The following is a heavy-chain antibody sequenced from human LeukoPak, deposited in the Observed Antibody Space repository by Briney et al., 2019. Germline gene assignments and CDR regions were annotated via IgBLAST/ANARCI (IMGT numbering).Heavy chain of an antibody. CDR3: ARGQYYYYGSGSYYNTPFDY. D-gene: IGHD3-10*01. CDR1: GDSVSSNSAA. J-gene: IGHJ4*02. CDR2: TYYRSKWYY. Sequence: SQTLSLTCAISGDSVSSNSAAWNWIRQSPSRGLEWLGRTYYRSKWYYDYAVAVKSRISINPDTSKNQFSLKLSSVTAADTAVYYCARGQYYYYGSGSYYNTPFDYWGQGTLVTVSS. V-gene: IGHV6-1*01.